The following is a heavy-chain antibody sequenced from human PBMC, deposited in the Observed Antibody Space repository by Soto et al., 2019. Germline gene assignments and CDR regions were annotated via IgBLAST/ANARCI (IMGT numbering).Heavy chain of an antibody. CDR1: GFTFSYYW. D-gene: IGHD2-21*02. CDR3: ARGDRGAFDL. J-gene: IGHJ3*01. CDR2: IHSDGSST. Sequence: GGSLRLSXAASGFTFSYYWMHWVRQAPGQGLLWVSRIHSDGSSTTYADPVKGRFTISRDNAKNTVSLQMNSLRVEDTGVYFCARGDRGAFDLWGQGTMVTVSS. V-gene: IGHV3-74*01.